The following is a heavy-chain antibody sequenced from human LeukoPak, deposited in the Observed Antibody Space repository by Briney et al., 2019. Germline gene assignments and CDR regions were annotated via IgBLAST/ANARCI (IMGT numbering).Heavy chain of an antibody. V-gene: IGHV4-61*01. Sequence: TSETLSLTCTVSGGSVSSGSYYWSWIRQPPGKGLEWIGYIYYSGSTNYNPSLKSRVTISVDTSKSQFSLKLSSVTAADTAVYYCARDRRCSSTSCLYYYGMDVWGKGTTVTVSS. CDR1: GGSVSSGSYY. CDR3: ARDRRCSSTSCLYYYGMDV. J-gene: IGHJ6*04. D-gene: IGHD2-2*01. CDR2: IYYSGST.